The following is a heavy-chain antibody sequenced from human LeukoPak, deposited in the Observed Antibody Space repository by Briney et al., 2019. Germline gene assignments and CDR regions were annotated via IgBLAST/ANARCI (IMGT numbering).Heavy chain of an antibody. CDR3: AKDAPVATITVGVVNAFDI. Sequence: PGGSLRLSCAASGFTFSSYGMHWVRQAPGKGLEWVALIWYDGSKRYYADSVKGRFTISRDNSKNTLYLQMNSLRPEDTAMYYCAKDAPVATITVGVVNAFDIWGQGTMVTVSS. V-gene: IGHV3-30*02. J-gene: IGHJ3*02. CDR2: IWYDGSKR. CDR1: GFTFSSYG. D-gene: IGHD5-12*01.